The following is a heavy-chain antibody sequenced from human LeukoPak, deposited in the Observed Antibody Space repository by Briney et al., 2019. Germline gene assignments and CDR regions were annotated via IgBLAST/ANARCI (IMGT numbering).Heavy chain of an antibody. CDR3: AKYLSVKGPPYALEV. CDR1: EFTFRSYA. V-gene: IGHV3-23*01. CDR2: ISGSGDST. J-gene: IGHJ6*02. Sequence: GGSLRLSCAASEFTFRSYAMQWVRQAPGKGLEWVSGISGSGDSTFYADSVKGRFTISRDNSKNTLYLQMSSLRVEDTAVYYCAKYLSVKGPPYALEVWGQGTTVTVSS.